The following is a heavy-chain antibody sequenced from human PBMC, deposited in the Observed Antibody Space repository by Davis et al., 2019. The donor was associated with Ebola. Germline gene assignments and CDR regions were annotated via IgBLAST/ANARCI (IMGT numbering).Heavy chain of an antibody. CDR2: INPKSGAT. J-gene: IGHJ4*02. D-gene: IGHD2-2*01. V-gene: IGHV1-2*02. CDR3: ARGPAANAPLDY. Sequence: ASVKVSCKAFGYTFIYYYINWVRQTPGQGLEWMGRINPKSGATTYAQRFQGRVTMTRDTYSGTAYMVLGSLKSDDTAVYYCARGPAANAPLDYWGQGTLVTVSS. CDR1: GYTFIYYY.